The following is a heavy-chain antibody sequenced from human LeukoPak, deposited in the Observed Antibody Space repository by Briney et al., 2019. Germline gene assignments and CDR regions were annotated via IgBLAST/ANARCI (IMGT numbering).Heavy chain of an antibody. CDR1: GFTFSSYA. J-gene: IGHJ5*02. Sequence: GGSLRLSCAASGFTFSSYAMSWVRQAPGKGLEWVSAISGSGGSTYYADSVKGRFTISRDDSKNTMFLQMNSLRAEDAAFYYCAKGSVAVPGPGNWFDPWGQGTLVTVSS. V-gene: IGHV3-23*01. CDR3: AKGSVAVPGPGNWFDP. D-gene: IGHD6-19*01. CDR2: ISGSGGST.